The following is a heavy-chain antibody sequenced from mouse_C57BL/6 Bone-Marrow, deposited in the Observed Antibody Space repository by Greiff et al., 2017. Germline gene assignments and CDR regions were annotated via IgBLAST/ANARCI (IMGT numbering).Heavy chain of an antibody. J-gene: IGHJ4*01. CDR2: INPNYGTT. CDR1: GYSFTDYN. V-gene: IGHV1-39*01. CDR3: EKLPLYYYAIDY. D-gene: IGHD1-2*01. Sequence: EVQLVESGPELVKPGASVKISCKASGYSFTDYNMNWVKQSNGKSLECIGVINPNYGTTSYNQKFKGKATLTVDQSSSTAYMQLNSLTSEESAVYYCEKLPLYYYAIDYGDQGTSVTVSA.